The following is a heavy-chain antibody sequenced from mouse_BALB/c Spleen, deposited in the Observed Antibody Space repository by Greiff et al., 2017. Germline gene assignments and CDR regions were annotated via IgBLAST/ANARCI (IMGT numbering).Heavy chain of an antibody. V-gene: IGHV2-6-7*01. CDR1: GFSLTGYG. Sequence: VQLVESGPGLVAPSQSLSITCTVSGFSLTGYGVNWVRQPPGKGLEWLGMIWGDGSTDYNSALKSRLSISKDNSKSQVFLKMNSLQTDDTARYYCARRADGYYYAMDYWGQGTSVTVSS. CDR2: IWGDGST. J-gene: IGHJ4*01. D-gene: IGHD2-3*01. CDR3: ARRADGYYYAMDY.